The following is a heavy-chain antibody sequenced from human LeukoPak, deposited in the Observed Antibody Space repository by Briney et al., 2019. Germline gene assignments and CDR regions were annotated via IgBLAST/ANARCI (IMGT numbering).Heavy chain of an antibody. CDR3: ARDNRGYNYFDY. Sequence: PGGSLRLSCAASGFTFSSYAMHWVRQAPGKGLEWVAVIWYDGSNKYYADSAKGRFTISRDNSKNTLYLQMNSLRAEDTAVYYCARDNRGYNYFDYWGQGTLVTVSS. CDR2: IWYDGSNK. D-gene: IGHD5-24*01. J-gene: IGHJ4*02. CDR1: GFTFSSYA. V-gene: IGHV3-33*08.